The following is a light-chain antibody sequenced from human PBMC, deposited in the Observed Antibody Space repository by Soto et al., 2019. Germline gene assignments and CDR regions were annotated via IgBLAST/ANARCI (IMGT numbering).Light chain of an antibody. CDR2: GNT. V-gene: IGLV1-40*01. CDR1: SSNIGAGYD. Sequence: QSVLTQPPSVSGAPGQRVTISCTGSSSNIGAGYDVHWYQQLPGTAPKLLVSGNTNRPSGVPDRFSGSKSGTSASLAITVIQAEDEADYYCQSFDSSLSGWVFGGGTKLTVL. CDR3: QSFDSSLSGWV. J-gene: IGLJ3*02.